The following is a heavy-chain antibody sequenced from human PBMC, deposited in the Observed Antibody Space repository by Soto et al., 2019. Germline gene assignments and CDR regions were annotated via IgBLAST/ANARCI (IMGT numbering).Heavy chain of an antibody. J-gene: IGHJ4*02. Sequence: QVQLVQSGAEVKKPGSSVKVSCKASGGTFSSLAISWVRQAPGQGLEWMGGLVPVFGTANYAQKFQARVTITADKSKSTSYMELSSLRSEDKAVYYCARSPGVFDYWGQGTLVTVSS. CDR3: ARSPGVFDY. D-gene: IGHD3-10*01. CDR2: LVPVFGTA. V-gene: IGHV1-69*06. CDR1: GGTFSSLA.